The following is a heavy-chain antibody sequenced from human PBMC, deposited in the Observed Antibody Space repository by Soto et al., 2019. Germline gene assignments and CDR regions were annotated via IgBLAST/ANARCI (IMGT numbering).Heavy chain of an antibody. J-gene: IGHJ4*02. CDR1: GFTFSSYG. V-gene: IGHV3-33*01. D-gene: IGHD2-2*01. CDR3: ASQYCSSTSCSLDY. CDR2: IWYDGSNK. Sequence: ESGGGVVQPGRSLRLSCAASGFTFSSYGMHWVRQAPGKGLEWVAVIWYDGSNKYYADSVKGRFTISRDNSKNTLYLQMNSLRAEDTAVYYCASQYCSSTSCSLDYWGQGTLVTVSS.